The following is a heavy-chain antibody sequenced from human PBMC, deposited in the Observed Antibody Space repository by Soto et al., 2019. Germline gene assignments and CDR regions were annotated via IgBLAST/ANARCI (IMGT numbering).Heavy chain of an antibody. J-gene: IGHJ3*02. CDR3: ARDPPGTGIAFDM. D-gene: IGHD1-1*01. CDR1: GLTFNNYW. Sequence: EVQLVESGGDLVQPGGSLRLSCAASGLTFNNYWMSWVRQAPGKGLEWVANIKHSGSEKYYVDSVKGRFTISRDNAKNSLYLQMNSLRAEDTAVYYCARDPPGTGIAFDMWGQGTVVTVSS. CDR2: IKHSGSEK. V-gene: IGHV3-7*01.